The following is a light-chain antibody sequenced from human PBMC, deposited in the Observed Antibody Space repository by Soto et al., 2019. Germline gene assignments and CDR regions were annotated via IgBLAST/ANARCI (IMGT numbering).Light chain of an antibody. Sequence: QSALTQPASVSGSPGQSITISCTGTSSDVGSYNLVSWYQQHPGKAPKLMIYEGSKRPSGVSNRFSGSKSGNTASLTSSGLQAEDEADYYCCSYAGSSYVFGTGTKLTVL. CDR2: EGS. CDR1: SSDVGSYNL. V-gene: IGLV2-23*01. J-gene: IGLJ1*01. CDR3: CSYAGSSYV.